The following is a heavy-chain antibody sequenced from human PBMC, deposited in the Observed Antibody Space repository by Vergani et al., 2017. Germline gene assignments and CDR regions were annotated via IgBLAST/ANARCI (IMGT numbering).Heavy chain of an antibody. CDR2: IDPNSVDT. CDR1: GFTFTSYH. D-gene: IGHD2-2*01. Sequence: QVQLVQSGAEVKKPGASVRVSCKASGFTFTSYHIHWVRQAPGQGLDWLGRIDPNSVDTRYSQRFQDMVTSTRDTSINTAYMEMTTLRPDDTAICYCARVIVGSSRTNCVADHWGQGTLVTVSS. J-gene: IGHJ4*02. V-gene: IGHV1-2*01. CDR3: ARVIVGSSRTNCVADH.